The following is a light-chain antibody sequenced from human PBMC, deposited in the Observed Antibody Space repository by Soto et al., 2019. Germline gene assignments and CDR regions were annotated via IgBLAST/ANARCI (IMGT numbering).Light chain of an antibody. Sequence: EIVLTQSPGTLSLSPGERATLSCRASQSVSSNFLAWYQQKPGQAPRLLIYGASNRATGIPDRFSGSGSGTDFTLTITRLQHEVFAMYYCQRDDSSRTFGQGTKVEI. V-gene: IGKV3-20*01. CDR2: GAS. J-gene: IGKJ1*01. CDR1: QSVSSNF. CDR3: QRDDSSRT.